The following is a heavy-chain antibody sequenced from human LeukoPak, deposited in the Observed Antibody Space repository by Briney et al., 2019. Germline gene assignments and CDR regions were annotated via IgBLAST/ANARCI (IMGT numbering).Heavy chain of an antibody. Sequence: PGGSLRLSCAASGFTFSSYSMNWVRQAPGKGLDWVSSISSSSSYIYYADSVKGRFTISRDNAKNSLYLQMNSLRAEDTAVYYCARDWAVAGKGYYFDYWGQGTLVTVSS. CDR3: ARDWAVAGKGYYFDY. D-gene: IGHD6-19*01. V-gene: IGHV3-21*01. CDR1: GFTFSSYS. CDR2: ISSSSSYI. J-gene: IGHJ4*02.